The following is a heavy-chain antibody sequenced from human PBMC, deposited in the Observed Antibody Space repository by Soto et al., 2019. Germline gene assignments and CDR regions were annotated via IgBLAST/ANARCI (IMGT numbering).Heavy chain of an antibody. J-gene: IGHJ4*02. CDR2: ISTYNGDT. CDR1: GYTFSRSG. CDR3: ARSFGVAAAGPFDY. V-gene: IGHV1-18*01. D-gene: IGHD6-13*01. Sequence: ASVKVSCKASGYTFSRSGISWVRQAPGQGLEWMGWISTYNGDTNYAQKVQGRVTMTTDTSTSTAFMEMISLRSDDTAVYYCARSFGVAAAGPFDYWGQGTLVTVTS.